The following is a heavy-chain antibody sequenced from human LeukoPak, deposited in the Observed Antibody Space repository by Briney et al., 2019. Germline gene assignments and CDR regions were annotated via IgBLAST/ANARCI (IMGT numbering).Heavy chain of an antibody. CDR2: INPNSGGT. D-gene: IGHD1-26*01. V-gene: IGHV1-2*02. CDR1: GYTFTAYY. J-gene: IGHJ5*02. Sequence: GASVKVSCKASGYTFTAYYMHWVRQAPGQGLEWMGWINPNSGGTNYAQKFQGRVTMTRDTSISTAYMELIGLRSDDTAVYYCAGPWDQVGFDPWGQGTLVSVSS. CDR3: AGPWDQVGFDP.